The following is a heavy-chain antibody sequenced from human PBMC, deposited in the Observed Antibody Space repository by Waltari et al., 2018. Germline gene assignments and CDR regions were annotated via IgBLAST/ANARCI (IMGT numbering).Heavy chain of an antibody. J-gene: IGHJ6*02. Sequence: EVQLVESGGGLVQPGGSLRLSCAASGFTFSSYEMNWFGQAPGKGLGWVSSISSTGRTLYYREAWKGRVTIARNNAKNSLYLQMNSLRAEDTAVYYCARADRGYSSSAFYYYYGMDVWGQGTTVTVSS. CDR3: ARADRGYSSSAFYYYYGMDV. D-gene: IGHD6-6*01. V-gene: IGHV3-48*03. CDR2: ISSTGRTL. CDR1: GFTFSSYE.